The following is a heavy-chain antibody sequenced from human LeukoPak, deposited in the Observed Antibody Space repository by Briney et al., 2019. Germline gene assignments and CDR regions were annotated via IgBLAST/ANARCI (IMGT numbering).Heavy chain of an antibody. V-gene: IGHV3-23*01. CDR3: AKDDYYDSSGYYGIYDY. CDR2: ISGSGGST. Sequence: PGGSLRLSCAASGFTFSSYAMSWVRQAPGKGLEWVSTISGSGGSTYYADSVKGRFTISRDNSKNTLYLQMNSLRAEDTAVYYCAKDDYYDSSGYYGIYDYWGQGTLVTVSS. J-gene: IGHJ4*02. D-gene: IGHD3-22*01. CDR1: GFTFSSYA.